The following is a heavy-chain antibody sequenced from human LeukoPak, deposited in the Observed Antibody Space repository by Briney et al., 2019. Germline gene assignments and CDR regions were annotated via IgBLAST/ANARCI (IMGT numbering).Heavy chain of an antibody. CDR1: GFTFSSYG. CDR3: AKDLYDILTGISLGIDY. V-gene: IGHV3-30*18. D-gene: IGHD3-9*01. J-gene: IGHJ4*02. CDR2: ISYDGSNK. Sequence: PGGSLRLSCAASGFTFSSYGMHWVRQAPGKGLEWVAVISYDGSNKYYADSVKGRFTISRDNSKNTLYLQMNSLRAEDTAVYYCAKDLYDILTGISLGIDYWGQGTLVTVSS.